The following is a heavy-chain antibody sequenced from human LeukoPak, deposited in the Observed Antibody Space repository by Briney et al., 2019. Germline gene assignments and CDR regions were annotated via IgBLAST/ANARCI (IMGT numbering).Heavy chain of an antibody. V-gene: IGHV3-21*01. J-gene: IGHJ4*02. CDR3: ARGGVSIAVTGTGGFDY. D-gene: IGHD6-19*01. CDR2: ISSSNYI. CDR1: GFTFSSDS. Sequence: GGSLRLSCAATGFTFSSDSMNWVRQAPGKGLEWVSSISSSNYIFYADSVKGRFTISRDNAKNSLYLQMNSLRVEDTAVYYCARGGVSIAVTGTGGFDYWGQGTLVTVSS.